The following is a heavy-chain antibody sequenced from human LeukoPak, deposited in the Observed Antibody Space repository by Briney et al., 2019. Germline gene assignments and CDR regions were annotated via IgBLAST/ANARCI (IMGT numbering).Heavy chain of an antibody. J-gene: IGHJ4*02. Sequence: GRSLRLSCAASGFTFSTFGMHWVRPALGKGLERVADIWYDGNTKEYADTVKGRFTISRDNSKNTLYMQMKSLRDEDTAVYYCARDKPSGNYLFDYWGQGTLVTVSS. CDR2: IWYDGNTK. CDR1: GFTFSTFG. D-gene: IGHD3-10*01. V-gene: IGHV3-33*01. CDR3: ARDKPSGNYLFDY.